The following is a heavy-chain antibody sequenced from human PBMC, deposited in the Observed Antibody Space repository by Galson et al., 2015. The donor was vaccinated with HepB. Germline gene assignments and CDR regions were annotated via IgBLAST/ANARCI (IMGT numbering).Heavy chain of an antibody. Sequence: SVKVSCKASGYTFTSYGISWVRQAPGQGLEWMGWISAYNGNTNYAQKLQGRVTMTTDTSTSTAYMELRSLRSDDTAVYYCARDRGYSGYYYGSGSGYGMDVWGQGTTVTVSS. V-gene: IGHV1-18*01. CDR2: ISAYNGNT. D-gene: IGHD3-10*01. CDR3: ARDRGYSGYYYGSGSGYGMDV. CDR1: GYTFTSYG. J-gene: IGHJ6*02.